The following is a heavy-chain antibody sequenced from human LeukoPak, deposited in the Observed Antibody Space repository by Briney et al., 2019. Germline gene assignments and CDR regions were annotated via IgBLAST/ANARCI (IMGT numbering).Heavy chain of an antibody. D-gene: IGHD3-10*01. CDR1: GGSISSGDYY. CDR3: ARDSGYRAYWYFDL. Sequence: KASETLSLTCTVSGGSISSGDYYWSWIRQPPGKGLEWIGYIYYSGSTYYNPSLKSRVTISVDTSKNQFSLKLSSVTAADTAVYYCARDSGYRAYWYFDLWGRGTLVTVSS. V-gene: IGHV4-30-4*01. J-gene: IGHJ2*01. CDR2: IYYSGST.